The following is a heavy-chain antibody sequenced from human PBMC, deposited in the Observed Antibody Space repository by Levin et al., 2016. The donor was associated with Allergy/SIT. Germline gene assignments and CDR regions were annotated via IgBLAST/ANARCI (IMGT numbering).Heavy chain of an antibody. CDR2: IYYRGDT. Sequence: WIRQPPGKGLEWIGCIYYRGDTHYNPSVRGRVTISTDKSKNQFSLTLTSVTAADTAVYYCVESGSFNPADRFDIWGQGTMVTVSS. V-gene: IGHV4-39*01. CDR3: VESGSFNPADRFDI. J-gene: IGHJ3*02. D-gene: IGHD1-26*01.